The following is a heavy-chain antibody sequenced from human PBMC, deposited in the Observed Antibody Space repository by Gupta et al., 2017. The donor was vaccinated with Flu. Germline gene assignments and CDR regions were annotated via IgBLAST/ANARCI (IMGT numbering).Heavy chain of an antibody. V-gene: IGHV4-59*01. Sequence: QVQLQESGPGLGKPSETLSLTCTFSGGSTSYYYWSWLRQPPGKGLEWIGYIYYGGSTNYNPSLKSRVTISIDTSKNQFSLKLSSVTAADPAVYYCARSVDGRNYWYFDLWGRGTLVTVSS. CDR3: ARSVDGRNYWYFDL. CDR2: IYYGGST. J-gene: IGHJ2*01. CDR1: GGSTSYYY.